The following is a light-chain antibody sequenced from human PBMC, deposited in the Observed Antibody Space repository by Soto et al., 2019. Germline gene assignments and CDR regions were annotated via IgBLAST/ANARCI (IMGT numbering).Light chain of an antibody. Sequence: EIVLTQSPATLSLSPGERATLSCRASQSVSSYLAWYQQKPGQAPRLLIYDASNRATGIPARFSGSGSGTDFTLTISSLEPEDFAVYYCQQYHNWLPITFGQGTRLEIK. CDR1: QSVSSY. J-gene: IGKJ5*01. V-gene: IGKV3-11*01. CDR2: DAS. CDR3: QQYHNWLPIT.